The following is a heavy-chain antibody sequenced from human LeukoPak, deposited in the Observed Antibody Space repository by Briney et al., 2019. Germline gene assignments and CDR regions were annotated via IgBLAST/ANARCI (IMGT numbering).Heavy chain of an antibody. V-gene: IGHV4-59*08. D-gene: IGHD3-16*01. CDR1: GGPISNYY. CDR3: ARLGQPNAFDI. Sequence: SETLSLTCTVSGGPISNYYWSWIRQSPGKGLECIGYFHYSVGTNYNPSLKSRVTISVDTSKNQFSLKLTSVTAADAAVYYCARLGQPNAFDIWGQGTMVTVSS. CDR2: FHYSVGT. J-gene: IGHJ3*02.